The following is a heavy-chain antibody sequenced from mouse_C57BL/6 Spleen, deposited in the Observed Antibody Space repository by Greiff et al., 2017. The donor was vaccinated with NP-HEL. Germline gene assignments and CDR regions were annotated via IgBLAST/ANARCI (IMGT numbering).Heavy chain of an antibody. CDR2: IDPEDGET. Sequence: VQLKQSGAELVKPGASVKLSCTASGFNIKDYYMHWVKQRTEQGLEWIGRIDPEDGETKYAPKFQGKATITADTSSNTAYLQLSSLTSEDTAVYYCALLITTVVATPDYWGQGTTLTVSS. CDR1: GFNIKDYY. CDR3: ALLITTVVATPDY. J-gene: IGHJ2*01. V-gene: IGHV14-2*01. D-gene: IGHD1-1*01.